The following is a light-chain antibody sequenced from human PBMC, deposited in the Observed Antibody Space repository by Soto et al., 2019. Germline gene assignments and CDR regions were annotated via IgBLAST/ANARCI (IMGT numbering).Light chain of an antibody. J-gene: IGKJ1*01. CDR3: QQYGSTPPRT. CDR1: QSVTSNF. CDR2: GAS. Sequence: EIVLTQSPGTLSLSPGERATLSCRASQSVTSNFLAWYQLKPGQAPRLLIYGASSRVPGIPDRFSGRGSGTDFTLDISRLEPEDFAVYYWQQYGSTPPRTFGQGTKVEFK. V-gene: IGKV3-20*01.